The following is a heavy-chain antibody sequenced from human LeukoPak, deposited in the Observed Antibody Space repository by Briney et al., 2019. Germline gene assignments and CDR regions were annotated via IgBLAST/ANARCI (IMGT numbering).Heavy chain of an antibody. J-gene: IGHJ5*02. Sequence: GASVKVSCKASGGTFSSYAISWVRQAPGQGLEWMGGIIPIFGTANYAQKFQGRVTMTTDTSTSTAYMELRSLRSDDTAVYYCARDISDSSGPNWFDPWGQGTLVTVSS. CDR3: ARDISDSSGPNWFDP. CDR2: IIPIFGTA. CDR1: GGTFSSYA. D-gene: IGHD3-22*01. V-gene: IGHV1-69*05.